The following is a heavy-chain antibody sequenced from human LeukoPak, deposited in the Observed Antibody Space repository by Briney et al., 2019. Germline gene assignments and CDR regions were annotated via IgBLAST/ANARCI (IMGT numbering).Heavy chain of an antibody. Sequence: GGSLRLSCAASGFTFSNFWMSWVRQAPGKGLEWVSAISGSGGSTYYADSVKGRFTISRDNSKNTLYLQMNSLRAEDTAVYYCAKDMRFDWTPYYFDYWGQGTLVTVSS. V-gene: IGHV3-23*01. CDR1: GFTFSNFW. CDR3: AKDMRFDWTPYYFDY. D-gene: IGHD3-9*01. CDR2: ISGSGGST. J-gene: IGHJ4*02.